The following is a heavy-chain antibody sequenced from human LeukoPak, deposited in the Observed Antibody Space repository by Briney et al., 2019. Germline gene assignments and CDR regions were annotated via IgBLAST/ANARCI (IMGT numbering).Heavy chain of an antibody. CDR1: GFTFSSYA. CDR3: AKDIY. J-gene: IGHJ4*02. D-gene: IGHD5-12*01. Sequence: PGGSLRLSCAASGFTFSSYAMSWVRQAPGKGLEWVSSISGNGDTTYYADSVKDRLAISRDNSKNTLYLQMNSLRAEDTAVYYCAKDIYWGQGTLVTVSS. CDR2: ISGNGDTT. V-gene: IGHV3-23*01.